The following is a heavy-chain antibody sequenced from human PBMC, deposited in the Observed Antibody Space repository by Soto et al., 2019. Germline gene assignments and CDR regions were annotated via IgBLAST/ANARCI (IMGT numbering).Heavy chain of an antibody. CDR3: AKHRVPDGRWNFEY. CDR1: GFSFSTYT. Sequence: EVQLLESGGGLVQPGGSLRLSCAASGFSFSTYTMNWVRQAPGRGLAWVAGIYGGGNTYYADSVKGRFTVSRDNSRSMLYLQMNSLRAEDTAVYYCAKHRVPDGRWNFEYWGQGTLVTVSS. V-gene: IGHV3-23*01. J-gene: IGHJ4*02. D-gene: IGHD2-2*01. CDR2: IYGGGNT.